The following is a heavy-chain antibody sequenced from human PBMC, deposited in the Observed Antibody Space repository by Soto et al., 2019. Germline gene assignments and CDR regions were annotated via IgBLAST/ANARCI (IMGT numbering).Heavy chain of an antibody. CDR2: ISGSGGST. J-gene: IGHJ4*02. Sequence: GGSLRLSCAASGFTFSSYAMSWVRQAPGKGLEWVSAISGSGGSTYYADSVKGRFTISRDNSKNTLYLQMNSLRAEDTAVYYCAKDQYYYDSSGYFDYWGQGTLVTVSS. CDR1: GFTFSSYA. V-gene: IGHV3-23*01. D-gene: IGHD3-22*01. CDR3: AKDQYYYDSSGYFDY.